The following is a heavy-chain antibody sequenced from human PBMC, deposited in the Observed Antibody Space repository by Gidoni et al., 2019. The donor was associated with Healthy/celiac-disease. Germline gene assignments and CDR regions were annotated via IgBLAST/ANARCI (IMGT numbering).Heavy chain of an antibody. V-gene: IGHV4-31*03. CDR2: IYYSGRT. D-gene: IGHD2-2*01. Sequence: QVQLQESGPGLVKPSQTLSLTCTVSGGSISSGGYYWSWIRQHPGKGLEWIGYIYYSGRTYYNPSLKSRVTISVDTSKNQFSLKLSSVTAADTAVYYCARPYLEVPAAIRGIAGGWFDPWGQGTLVTVSS. CDR3: ARPYLEVPAAIRGIAGGWFDP. J-gene: IGHJ5*02. CDR1: GGSISSGGYY.